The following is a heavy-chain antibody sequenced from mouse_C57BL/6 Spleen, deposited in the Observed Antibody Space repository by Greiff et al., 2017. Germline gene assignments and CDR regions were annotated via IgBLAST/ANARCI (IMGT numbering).Heavy chain of an antibody. J-gene: IGHJ2*01. Sequence: EVMLVESGGGLVKPGGSLKLSCAASGFTFSSYAMSWVRQTPEKRLEWVATISDGGSYTYYPDNVKGRFTISRDNAKNNLYLQMSHLKSEDTAMYYCARDRREGWLLRGYWGQGTTLTVSS. V-gene: IGHV5-4*01. CDR2: ISDGGSYT. CDR1: GFTFSSYA. CDR3: ARDRREGWLLRGY. D-gene: IGHD2-3*01.